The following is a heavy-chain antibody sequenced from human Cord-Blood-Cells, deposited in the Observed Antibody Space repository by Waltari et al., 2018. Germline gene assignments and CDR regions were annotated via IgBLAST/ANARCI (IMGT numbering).Heavy chain of an antibody. CDR3: ARGKGGSYPYYYGMDV. CDR1: GGSFSGYY. J-gene: IGHJ6*02. D-gene: IGHD1-26*01. V-gene: IGHV4-34*01. Sequence: QVQLQQWGAGLLKPSETLSLTCAVYGGSFSGYYWSWIRQPPGKGLEWIGEINHSGSTHYNPSLKSRVTISVDTSKNQFSLKLSSVTAADTAVYYCARGKGGSYPYYYGMDVWGQGTTVTVSS. CDR2: INHSGST.